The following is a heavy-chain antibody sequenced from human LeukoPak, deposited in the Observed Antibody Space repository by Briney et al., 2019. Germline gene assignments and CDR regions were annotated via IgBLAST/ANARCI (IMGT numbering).Heavy chain of an antibody. CDR2: INRSGDA. V-gene: IGHV4-34*01. CDR1: GESFNSHY. CDR3: ARVKGGRMTIFRVVPFHFDY. Sequence: SETLSLTCAIYGESFNSHYWTWIRQAPGKGLEWIGEINRSGDAKYNPSLKSRVIISVDTAKNQFSLRLTSVTAADTAVYYCARVKGGRMTIFRVVPFHFDYWGQGTLVTVSS. D-gene: IGHD3-3*01. J-gene: IGHJ4*02.